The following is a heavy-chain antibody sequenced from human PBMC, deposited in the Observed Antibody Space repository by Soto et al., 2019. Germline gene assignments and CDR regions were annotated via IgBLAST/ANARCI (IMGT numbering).Heavy chain of an antibody. J-gene: IGHJ6*02. D-gene: IGHD4-17*01. Sequence: SETLSLTCTVSGGSISSYYWSWIRQPPGKGLEWIGYIYYSGSTNYNPSLKSRVTISVDTSKNQFSLKLSSVTAADTAVYYCARERMTTVTPATYYYYGMDVWGQGTTVTVSS. CDR1: GGSISSYY. V-gene: IGHV4-59*01. CDR3: ARERMTTVTPATYYYYGMDV. CDR2: IYYSGST.